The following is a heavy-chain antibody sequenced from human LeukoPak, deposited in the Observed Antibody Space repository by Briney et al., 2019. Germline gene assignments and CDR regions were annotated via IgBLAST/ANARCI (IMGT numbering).Heavy chain of an antibody. D-gene: IGHD3-22*01. J-gene: IGHJ3*02. V-gene: IGHV4-34*01. CDR3: ARYYDSSGYYYVNAFDI. CDR2: INHSGSA. Sequence: ASETLSLTCAVYGGSFSGYYWSWIRQPPGKGLEWIGEINHSGSANYNPSLKSRVTISVDTSKNQFSLKLSSVTAADTAVYYCARYYDSSGYYYVNAFDIWGQGTMVTVSS. CDR1: GGSFSGYY.